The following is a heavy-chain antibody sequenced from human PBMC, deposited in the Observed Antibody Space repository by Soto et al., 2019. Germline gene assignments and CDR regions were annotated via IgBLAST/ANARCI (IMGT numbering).Heavy chain of an antibody. CDR3: AREVKGDENSPDS. CDR2: IYYTGST. V-gene: IGHV4-61*01. Sequence: TLSVNCTVADGCVSSDSYYRSLVRRPPGKGLEWIGYIYYTGSTNYNASLKSRVTIAIDTSPSQFSLKLNSVTAADTAVYYCAREVKGDENSPDSWGQGTLVTVPS. D-gene: IGHD1-7*01. J-gene: IGHJ4*02. CDR1: DGCVSSDSYY.